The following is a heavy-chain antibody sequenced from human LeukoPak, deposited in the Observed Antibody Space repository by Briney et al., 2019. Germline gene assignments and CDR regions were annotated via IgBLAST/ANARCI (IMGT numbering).Heavy chain of an antibody. CDR1: GGSISSSSYY. J-gene: IGHJ4*02. D-gene: IGHD3-10*01. CDR3: ARHEYYYGSGSYYMGI. V-gene: IGHV4-39*01. CDR2: IYYSGST. Sequence: SETLSLTCTVSGGSISSSSYYWGWIRQPPGKGLEWIGSIYYSGSTYYNLSLRSRVTISVDTSKNQFSLKLSSVTAADTAMYYCARHEYYYGSGSYYMGIWGQGTLVTVSS.